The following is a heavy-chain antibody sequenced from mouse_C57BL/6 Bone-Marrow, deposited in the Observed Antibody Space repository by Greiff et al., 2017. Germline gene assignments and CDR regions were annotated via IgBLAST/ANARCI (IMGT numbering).Heavy chain of an antibody. J-gene: IGHJ4*01. V-gene: IGHV1-81*01. Sequence: VKLMESGAELARPGASVKLSCKASGYTFTSYGISWVKQRPGQGLEWIGEIYPRSGNTYYNEKFKGKATLTADKSSSTAYMELRSLTSEDSAVYFCARSNRASYYAMDYWGQGTSVTVSS. CDR3: ARSNRASYYAMDY. CDR1: GYTFTSYG. D-gene: IGHD3-3*01. CDR2: IYPRSGNT.